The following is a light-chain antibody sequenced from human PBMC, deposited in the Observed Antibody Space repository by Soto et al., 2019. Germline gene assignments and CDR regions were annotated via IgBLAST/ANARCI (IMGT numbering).Light chain of an antibody. V-gene: IGKV1-33*01. CDR2: DAS. Sequence: DIQMTQTSASVSASVGDSVTITCRASEKIRKYLNWYHQKPGKAPKLLIYDASNLQTGVPSRFSGSGSGTDFTFTISSRQPEDVGTYYCQQWSNVTLTFGGGTKVEI. CDR1: EKIRKY. J-gene: IGKJ4*01. CDR3: QQWSNVTLT.